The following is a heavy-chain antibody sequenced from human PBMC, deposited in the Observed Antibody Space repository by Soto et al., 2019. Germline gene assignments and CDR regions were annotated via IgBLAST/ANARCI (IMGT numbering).Heavy chain of an antibody. J-gene: IGHJ6*02. CDR3: ASFGATIGQAGYYYGMDV. V-gene: IGHV1-69*01. Sequence: QVQLVQSGAEVKKPGSSVKVSCKASGGTFSSYAISWVRQAPGQGLEWMGGIIPIFGTANYAQKFQGRVTITADESTSTADMELSSLRSEDTAVYYCASFGATIGQAGYYYGMDVWGQGTTVTVSS. D-gene: IGHD5-12*01. CDR1: GGTFSSYA. CDR2: IIPIFGTA.